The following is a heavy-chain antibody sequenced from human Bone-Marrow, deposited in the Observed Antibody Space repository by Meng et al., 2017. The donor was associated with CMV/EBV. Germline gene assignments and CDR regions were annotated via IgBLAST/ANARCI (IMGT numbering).Heavy chain of an antibody. J-gene: IGHJ6*02. V-gene: IGHV5-51*01. CDR3: ARSMYSSSLVYGMDV. D-gene: IGHD6-6*01. CDR1: GYSFTSYW. Sequence: GGSLRLSCKGSGYSFTSYWIGWVRQMPGKGLEWMGIIYPGDSDTRYSPSFQGQVTISADKSISTAYLQWSSLKASDTAMYYCARSMYSSSLVYGMDVWGQGNTVTVSS. CDR2: IYPGDSDT.